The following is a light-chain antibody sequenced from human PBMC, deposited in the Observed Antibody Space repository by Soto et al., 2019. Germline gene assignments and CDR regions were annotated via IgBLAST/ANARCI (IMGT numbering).Light chain of an antibody. Sequence: EIVLTQSPGTLSLSPGERATLSCRASQNVSSNYLAWYQQKPGQAPRLLIYGASNRATGIPDRFSGSGSGTDFTLTISRLEPEDFAVYYCQQYGGSPWTFGQGTKVEIK. J-gene: IGKJ1*01. CDR3: QQYGGSPWT. CDR1: QNVSSNY. CDR2: GAS. V-gene: IGKV3-20*01.